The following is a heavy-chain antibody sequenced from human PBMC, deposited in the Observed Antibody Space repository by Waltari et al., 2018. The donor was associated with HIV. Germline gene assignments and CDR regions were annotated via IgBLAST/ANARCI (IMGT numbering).Heavy chain of an antibody. CDR3: AKDRRSSWYGSLDP. D-gene: IGHD6-13*01. V-gene: IGHV3-9*01. CDR2: SSWNSGSI. Sequence: EVQLVESGGGLVQPGRSLRLSCAASGFTFDDYAMHWVRQTPGKGREWVSGSSWNSGSIGYADSVKGRFTISRDNAKNSLYLQMNSLRAEDTALYYCAKDRRSSWYGSLDPWGQGTLVTVSS. J-gene: IGHJ5*02. CDR1: GFTFDDYA.